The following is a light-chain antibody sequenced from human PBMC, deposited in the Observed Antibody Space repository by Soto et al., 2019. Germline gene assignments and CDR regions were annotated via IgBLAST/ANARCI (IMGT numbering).Light chain of an antibody. V-gene: IGKV3-11*01. CDR1: QSVSSN. CDR2: YAS. J-gene: IGKJ1*01. CDR3: QQRSHWPTWT. Sequence: EIVLTQSPATLSLSPGERATLSCRASQSVSSNLAWYQQKPGQAPRLLIYYASNRATGIPARFSGSGSGTDFTLTISSLEPEDFAVYYCQQRSHWPTWTFGQGTKVEIK.